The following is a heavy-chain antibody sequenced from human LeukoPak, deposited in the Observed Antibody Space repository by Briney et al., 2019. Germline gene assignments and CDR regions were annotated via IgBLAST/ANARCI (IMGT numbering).Heavy chain of an antibody. CDR1: GGSISSGDYY. Sequence: PSETLSLTCTVSGGSISSGDYYWSWIRQPPGTGLEWIGYIYYSGSTYYNPSLKSRVTISVDTSKNQFSLKLSPVTAADTAVYYCASYYDPYYFDYWGQGTLVTVSS. CDR3: ASYYDPYYFDY. D-gene: IGHD3-22*01. V-gene: IGHV4-30-4*01. CDR2: IYYSGST. J-gene: IGHJ4*02.